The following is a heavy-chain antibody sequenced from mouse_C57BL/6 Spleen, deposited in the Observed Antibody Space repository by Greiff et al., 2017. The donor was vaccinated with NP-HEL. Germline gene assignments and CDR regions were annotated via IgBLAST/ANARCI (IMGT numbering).Heavy chain of an antibody. CDR2: ISSGSSTT. J-gene: IGHJ3*01. CDR3: ARPWDVTWFAY. V-gene: IGHV5-17*01. Sequence: DVKLVESGGGLVKPGGSLKLSCAASGFTFSDYGMHWVRQAPERGLEWVAYISSGSSTTYYAATVKGRFTISRDNAKNTLFLQMTSLRSEDTAMYYCARPWDVTWFAYWGQGTLVTVSA. D-gene: IGHD4-1*01. CDR1: GFTFSDYG.